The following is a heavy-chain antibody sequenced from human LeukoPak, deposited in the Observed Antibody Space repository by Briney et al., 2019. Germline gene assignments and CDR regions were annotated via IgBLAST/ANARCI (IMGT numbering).Heavy chain of an antibody. V-gene: IGHV3-30*02. D-gene: IGHD2-15*01. CDR1: GFTLTSYG. J-gene: IGHJ6*03. CDR2: IWYDGSTK. Sequence: GGSLRLSCAASGFTLTSYGMHWVRQAPGKGLEWVAFIWYDGSTKYYADSVKGRFTISRDNSKNTLYLQMNSLRAEDTAIYYCAKDPCSGGSCYYSYYYYYMDVWGKGTTVTVSS. CDR3: AKDPCSGGSCYYSYYYYYMDV.